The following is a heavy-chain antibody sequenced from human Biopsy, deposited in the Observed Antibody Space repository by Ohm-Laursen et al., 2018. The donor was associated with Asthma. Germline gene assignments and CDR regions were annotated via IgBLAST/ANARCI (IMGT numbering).Heavy chain of an antibody. J-gene: IGHJ4*02. Sequence: SLTLSCSASGFTVSRDHMFWVRQAPGKGLEWVSVIYSGGTSHTADSVRGRFTISRDFSKNTLHLQMHSLRVEDTAVYYCARGDSSGWPHYYFDYWGQGTLVTVSS. CDR1: GFTVSRDH. CDR2: IYSGGTS. CDR3: ARGDSSGWPHYYFDY. V-gene: IGHV3-53*01. D-gene: IGHD6-19*01.